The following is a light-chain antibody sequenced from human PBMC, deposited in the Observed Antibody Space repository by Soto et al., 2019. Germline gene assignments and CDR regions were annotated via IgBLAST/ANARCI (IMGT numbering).Light chain of an antibody. Sequence: QSVLTQPPSVSGAPGQRVTISCTGSSSNIGAGYDVHWYQRLPGPAPKLLIYGNSNRPSGVPDRFSGSKSGTSASLAIAGLQAEDEADYYCQSYDSSLSARYVFGTGTKVTVL. CDR2: GNS. J-gene: IGLJ1*01. CDR1: SSNIGAGYD. CDR3: QSYDSSLSARYV. V-gene: IGLV1-40*01.